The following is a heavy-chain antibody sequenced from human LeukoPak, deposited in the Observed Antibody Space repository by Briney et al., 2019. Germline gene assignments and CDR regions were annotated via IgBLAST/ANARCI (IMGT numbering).Heavy chain of an antibody. Sequence: PSETLSLTCTVSGVSIYSYYWNWIRQSPGKGLEWIGYIHYSGSSSYDPSLKSRVTISVDTSKSQFSLTLTSATAADTAVYYCATGRSIRYFDYWGQGTLLTVSS. V-gene: IGHV4-59*08. CDR1: GVSIYSYY. J-gene: IGHJ4*02. CDR2: IHYSGSS. CDR3: ATGRSIRYFDY. D-gene: IGHD3-3*01.